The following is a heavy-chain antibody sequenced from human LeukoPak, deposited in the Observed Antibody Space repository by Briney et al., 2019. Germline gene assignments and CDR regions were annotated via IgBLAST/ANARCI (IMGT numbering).Heavy chain of an antibody. CDR1: GYTFTSYY. CDR3: ARDMVDPHDYGGKKGKSFDY. V-gene: IGHV1-46*01. Sequence: ASVKVSCKASGYTFTSYYMHWVRQAPGQGLEWMGIINPSGGSTSYAQKFQGRVTMTRDTSTSTVYMELSSLRSEDTAVYYCARDMVDPHDYGGKKGKSFDYWGQGTLVTVSS. D-gene: IGHD4-23*01. J-gene: IGHJ4*02. CDR2: INPSGGST.